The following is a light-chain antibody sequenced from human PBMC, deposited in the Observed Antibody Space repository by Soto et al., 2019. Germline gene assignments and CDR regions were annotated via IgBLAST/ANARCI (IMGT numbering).Light chain of an antibody. V-gene: IGKV1-5*01. Sequence: DIQMTQSPSTLSASVGDRVTITCRASQSIGSWLAWYLQKPGKAPKLLIYDVSGLQSGVPSRFSGSGSGTEFTLTISSLQPDDFATYYCQHYNDSPFTFGPGTKVDIK. CDR3: QHYNDSPFT. J-gene: IGKJ3*01. CDR1: QSIGSW. CDR2: DVS.